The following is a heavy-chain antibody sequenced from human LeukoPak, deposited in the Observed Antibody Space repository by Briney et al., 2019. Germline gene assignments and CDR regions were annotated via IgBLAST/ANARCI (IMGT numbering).Heavy chain of an antibody. V-gene: IGHV1-2*02. CDR2: INPNSGGT. D-gene: IGHD7-27*01. J-gene: IGHJ4*02. Sequence: GASVKVSCKASGYTFTDYYIQWVRQAPGQGLEWMGWINPNSGGTNYAQKFQGRVTITADKSTSTAYMELSSLRSEDTAVYYCARNMGTPDYWGQGTLVTVSS. CDR3: ARNMGTPDY. CDR1: GYTFTDYY.